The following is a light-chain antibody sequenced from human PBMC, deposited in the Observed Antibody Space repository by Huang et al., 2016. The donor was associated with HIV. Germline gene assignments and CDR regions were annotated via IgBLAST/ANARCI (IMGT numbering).Light chain of an antibody. CDR3: QQSQNTPWT. J-gene: IGKJ1*01. CDR2: IAT. CDR1: HNINSN. V-gene: IGKV1-39*01. Sequence: DIQMTQSPSSLSASIGDRVTMTCRASHNINSNLNWYQQKPGKAPKLLIFIATYLASGVPSRFSGSGSGTHFTLTINGLQPEDLATYFCQQSQNTPWTFGQGPDLKSN.